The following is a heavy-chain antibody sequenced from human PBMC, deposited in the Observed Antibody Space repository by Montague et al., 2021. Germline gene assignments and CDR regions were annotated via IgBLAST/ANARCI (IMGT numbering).Heavy chain of an antibody. CDR1: GFTFSSYT. CDR2: ISPNGDNT. V-gene: IGHV3-64D*09. J-gene: IGHJ6*02. D-gene: IGHD1-26*01. Sequence: SQRLSCAASGFTFSSYTMHWVRHVPGKGLEYVSAISPNGDNTYYAYSVKGRFTISRDNSKNTPYLRMHSLRAEDTALYYCVREVFSPNGMDVWGQGTTVTVSS. CDR3: VREVFSPNGMDV.